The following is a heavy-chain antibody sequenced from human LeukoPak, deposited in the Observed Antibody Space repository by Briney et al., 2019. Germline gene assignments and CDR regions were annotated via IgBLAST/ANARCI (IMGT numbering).Heavy chain of an antibody. D-gene: IGHD3-10*01. CDR1: GDSVSSQTAA. CDR2: TYYLSKWYN. CDR3: ARAHYGPGSYYNVGLFEY. J-gene: IGHJ4*02. V-gene: IGHV6-1*01. Sequence: SQTLSLTCAISGDSVSSQTAAWNWIRQSPSRGLEWLGRTYYLSKWYNDYAASVKSRITINPDTSKNQFSLQLNAVTPEDTAVYYCARAHYGPGSYYNVGLFEYWGQGTLVTVSS.